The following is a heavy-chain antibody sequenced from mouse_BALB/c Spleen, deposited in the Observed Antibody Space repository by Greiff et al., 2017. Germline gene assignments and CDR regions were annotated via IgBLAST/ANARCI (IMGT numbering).Heavy chain of an antibody. Sequence: QVQLKESGPGLVQPSQSLSITCTVSGFSLTSYGVHWVRQSPGKGLEWLGVIWSGGSTDYNAAFISRLSISKDNSKSQVFFKMNSLQANDTAIYYCARTGDMILYAMDYWGQGTSVTVSS. CDR1: GFSLTSYG. D-gene: IGHD2-3*01. J-gene: IGHJ4*01. CDR3: ARTGDMILYAMDY. CDR2: IWSGGST. V-gene: IGHV2-2*02.